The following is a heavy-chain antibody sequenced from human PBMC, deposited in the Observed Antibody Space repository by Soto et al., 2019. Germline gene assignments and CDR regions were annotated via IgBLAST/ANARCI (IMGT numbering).Heavy chain of an antibody. CDR2: ISAYNGNT. CDR1: GCTFTSYG. D-gene: IGHD3-3*01. Sequence: ASVKVSCKASGCTFTSYGITWVRQAPGQGLEWMGWISAYNGNTNYAQKLQGRVTMTTDTSTSTAYMELRSLRSDDTAVYYCARDLYDFWSGYPSPNWFDPWGQGTLVTVSS. CDR3: ARDLYDFWSGYPSPNWFDP. V-gene: IGHV1-18*04. J-gene: IGHJ5*02.